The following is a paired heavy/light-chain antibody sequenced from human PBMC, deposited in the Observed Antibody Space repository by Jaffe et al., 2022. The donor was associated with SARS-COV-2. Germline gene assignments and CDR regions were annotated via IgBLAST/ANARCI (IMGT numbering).Heavy chain of an antibody. J-gene: IGHJ6*02. V-gene: IGHV3-48*02. CDR2: ISSSSRTI. CDR1: GFTFSSYS. Sequence: EVQLVESGGGLVQPGGSLRLSCAASGFTFSSYSMNWVRQAPGKGLEWVSYISSSSRTIYYADSVKGRFTISRDNAENSLFLQMNSLRDEDTAVYYCARSPYHCAHGVCYYYYYGMDVWGQGTTVTVSS. D-gene: IGHD2-8*01. CDR3: ARSPYHCAHGVCYYYYYGMDV.
Light chain of an antibody. V-gene: IGLV1-44*01. CDR3: AAWDDRLNGLV. CDR1: SPNIGSNT. J-gene: IGLJ3*02. Sequence: QSVLTQPPSASGTPGQRVTISCSGRSPNIGSNTANWYQQLPGTAPKLLIYSNNQRPSGVPDRFSGSKSGTSASLAISGLQSEDEADYYCAAWDDRLNGLVFGGGTKLTVL. CDR2: SNN.